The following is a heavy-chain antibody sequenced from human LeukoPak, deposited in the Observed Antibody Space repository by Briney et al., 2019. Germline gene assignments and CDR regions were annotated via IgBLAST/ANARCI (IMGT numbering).Heavy chain of an antibody. V-gene: IGHV3-30-3*01. CDR1: GFTFSSYA. D-gene: IGHD3-3*01. CDR2: ISYDGSNK. CDR3: ARDAELYYDFWSGYYKGTNWFDP. Sequence: PGRSLRLSCAASGFTFSSYAMHWVRQAPGKGLEWVAVISYDGSNKYYADSVKGRFIISRDNSKNTLYLQMNSLRAEDTAVYYCARDAELYYDFWSGYYKGTNWFDPWGQGTLVTVSS. J-gene: IGHJ5*02.